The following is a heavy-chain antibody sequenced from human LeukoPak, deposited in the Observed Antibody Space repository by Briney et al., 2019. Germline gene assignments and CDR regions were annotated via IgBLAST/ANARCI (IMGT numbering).Heavy chain of an antibody. CDR2: ISSSSSTI. V-gene: IGHV3-48*01. CDR3: ASGSSYYYYYYMDV. D-gene: IGHD6-6*01. CDR1: GFTFSSYS. Sequence: GGSLRLSCAASGFTFSSYSMNWVRQAPGKGLEWGSYISSSSSTIYYADSVKGRFTISRDNAKNSLYLQMNSLRAEDTAVYYCASGSSYYYYYYMDVWGKGTTVTVSS. J-gene: IGHJ6*03.